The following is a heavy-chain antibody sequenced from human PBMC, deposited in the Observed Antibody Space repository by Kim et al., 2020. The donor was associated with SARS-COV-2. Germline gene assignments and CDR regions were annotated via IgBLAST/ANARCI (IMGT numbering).Heavy chain of an antibody. CDR2: INTDGSSA. D-gene: IGHD6-25*01. J-gene: IGHJ5*01. Sequence: GGSLRLSCAASGFTFSSYWMHWVRQAPGKGLVWVSRINTDGSSATYADSVKGRFTISRDNAKNTLYLQMSSLKAEDSAVYFCARAQAGFDSWGRGTLVTVSS. CDR1: GFTFSSYW. CDR3: ARAQAGFDS. V-gene: IGHV3-74*01.